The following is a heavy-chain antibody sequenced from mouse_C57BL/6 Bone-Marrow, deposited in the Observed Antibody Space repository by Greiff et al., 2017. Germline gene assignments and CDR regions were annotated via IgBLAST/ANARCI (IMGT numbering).Heavy chain of an antibody. Sequence: DVKLVESGGGLVQPGGSLKLSCAASGFTFSDYYMYWVRQTPEKRLEWVAYISNGGGSTYYPDTVKGRFTISRDNAKNTLYLQMSRLKSEDTAMYYCARHDPPWFAYWGQGTLVTVSA. CDR2: ISNGGGST. CDR3: ARHDPPWFAY. CDR1: GFTFSDYY. J-gene: IGHJ3*01. V-gene: IGHV5-12*01.